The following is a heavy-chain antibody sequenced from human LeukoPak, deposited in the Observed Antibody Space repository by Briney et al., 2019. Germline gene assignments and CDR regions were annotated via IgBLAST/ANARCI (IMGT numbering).Heavy chain of an antibody. CDR2: INHSGST. Sequence: PSETLSLTCAVYGGSFSGYDWSWIRQPPGKGLEWIGEINHSGSTNYNPSLKSRVTISIDTSKNQFSLKLSSVTAADTAVYYCARAKGSSSWYGDDYWGQGTLVTVSS. CDR1: GGSFSGYD. J-gene: IGHJ4*02. CDR3: ARAKGSSSWYGDDY. V-gene: IGHV4-34*01. D-gene: IGHD6-13*01.